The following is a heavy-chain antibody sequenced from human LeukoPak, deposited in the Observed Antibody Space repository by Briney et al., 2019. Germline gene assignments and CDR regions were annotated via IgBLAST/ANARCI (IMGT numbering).Heavy chain of an antibody. CDR3: ARGGRGFDIVVENWCDP. CDR1: GGTFSSYA. J-gene: IGHJ5*02. Sequence: SVKVSCKASGGTFSSYAISWVRQAPGQGLEWMGGIIPIFGTANYAQKFQGRVTITADESTSTAYMELSSLRSEDTAVYYCARGGRGFDIVVENWCDPWGQGTLVTVSS. V-gene: IGHV1-69*13. CDR2: IIPIFGTA. D-gene: IGHD2-15*01.